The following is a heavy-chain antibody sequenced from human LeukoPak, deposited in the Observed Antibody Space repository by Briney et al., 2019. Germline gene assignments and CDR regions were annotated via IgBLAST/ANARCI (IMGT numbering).Heavy chain of an antibody. CDR3: ARGEDGYCSGGSCHSFAFDI. D-gene: IGHD2-15*01. J-gene: IGHJ3*02. Sequence: SQTLSLTCTVSGGSISSGDYYWSWIRQPPGKGLEWIGYIYYSGSTYYNPSLKSRVTISVDTSKNQFSLKLSSVTAADTAVYYCARGEDGYCSGGSCHSFAFDIWGQGTMVTVSS. CDR2: IYYSGST. V-gene: IGHV4-30-4*01. CDR1: GGSISSGDYY.